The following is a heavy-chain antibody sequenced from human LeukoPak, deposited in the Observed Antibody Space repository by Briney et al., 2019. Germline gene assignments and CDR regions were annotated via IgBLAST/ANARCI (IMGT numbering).Heavy chain of an antibody. CDR3: ARARRGFIAAAGTDINWFDP. D-gene: IGHD6-13*01. Sequence: PSETLSLTCTVSGGSISSSSYYWGWIRQPPGKGLEWIGYIYYTGSTNYNPSLKSRVTISVDTSKNQFSLKLSSVTAADTAVYYCARARRGFIAAAGTDINWFDPWGQGTLVTVSS. V-gene: IGHV4-61*05. J-gene: IGHJ5*02. CDR1: GGSISSSSYY. CDR2: IYYTGST.